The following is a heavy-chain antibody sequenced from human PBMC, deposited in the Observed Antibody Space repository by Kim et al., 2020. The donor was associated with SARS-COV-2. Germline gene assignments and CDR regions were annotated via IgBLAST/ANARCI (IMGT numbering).Heavy chain of an antibody. J-gene: IGHJ3*02. CDR1: GFTFSSYA. V-gene: IGHV3-30-3*01. D-gene: IGHD2-2*01. CDR2: ISYDGSNK. CDR3: ARDVRYCSSTSCYGGAFDI. Sequence: GGSLRLSCAASGFTFSSYAMHWVRQAPGKGLEWVAVISYDGSNKYYADSVKGRFTISRDNSKNTLYLQMNSLRAEDTAVYYCARDVRYCSSTSCYGGAFDIWGQGTMVTVSS.